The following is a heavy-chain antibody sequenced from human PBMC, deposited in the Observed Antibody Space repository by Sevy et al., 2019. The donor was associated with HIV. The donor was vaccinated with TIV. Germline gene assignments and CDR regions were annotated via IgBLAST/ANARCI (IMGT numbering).Heavy chain of an antibody. CDR2: IYYSGST. CDR1: DGSISSYY. J-gene: IGHJ4*02. Sequence: SETLSLTCTVSDGSISSYYWSWIRQPPGKGLEWIGYIYYSGSTNYNPSLKSRVTISVDTSKNQFSLKLSSVTAADTAVYYCARARASGYYGPIDYWGQGTLVTVSS. CDR3: ARARASGYYGPIDY. D-gene: IGHD3-22*01. V-gene: IGHV4-59*01.